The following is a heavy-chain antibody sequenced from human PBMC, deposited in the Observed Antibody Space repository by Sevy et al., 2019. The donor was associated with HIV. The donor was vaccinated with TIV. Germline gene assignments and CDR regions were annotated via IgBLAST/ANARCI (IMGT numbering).Heavy chain of an antibody. CDR1: GFTFSSYG. CDR3: AKGVDIVLVPAAIHPDGMDV. J-gene: IGHJ6*02. V-gene: IGHV3-30*18. CDR2: ISYDGSNK. Sequence: GGSLRLSCAASGFTFSSYGMHWVRQAPGKGLEWVAVISYDGSNKYYADSVKGRFTISRDNSKNTLYLQMNSLRAEDTAVYYCAKGVDIVLVPAAIHPDGMDVWCQGTTVTVSS. D-gene: IGHD2-2*03.